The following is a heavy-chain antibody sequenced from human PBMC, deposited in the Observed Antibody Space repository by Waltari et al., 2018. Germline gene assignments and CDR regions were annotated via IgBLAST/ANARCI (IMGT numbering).Heavy chain of an antibody. CDR1: GGSINSHSHY. J-gene: IGHJ4*02. Sequence: QVQLQESGPGLVKPSQTLSLTCTVSGGSINSHSHYWSGIRQPAGKGLEWIGRIHASGSTNYKPPLTSRVTMSVDTSKNQFSLKLTYVTAADTALYYCARKEYGDYEGFDTWGQGAQVTVSS. CDR2: IHASGST. V-gene: IGHV4-61*02. CDR3: ARKEYGDYEGFDT. D-gene: IGHD4-17*01.